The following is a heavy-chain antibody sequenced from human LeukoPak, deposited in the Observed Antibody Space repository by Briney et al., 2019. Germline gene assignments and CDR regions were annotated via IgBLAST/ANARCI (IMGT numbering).Heavy chain of an antibody. V-gene: IGHV4-59*01. CDR2: IYYSGST. D-gene: IGHD3-10*01. CDR3: AGSGSGSYYSPWYFDL. J-gene: IGHJ2*01. CDR1: GGSISSYY. Sequence: SETLSLTCTVSGGSISSYYWSWIRQPPGKGLEWIGYIYYSGSTNYNPSLKSRVTISGDTSKNQFSLRLSSVTAADTAVYFCAGSGSGSYYSPWYFDLWGRGTLVTVAS.